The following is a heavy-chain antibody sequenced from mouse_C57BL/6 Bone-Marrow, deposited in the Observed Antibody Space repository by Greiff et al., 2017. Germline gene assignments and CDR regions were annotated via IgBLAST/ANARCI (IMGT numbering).Heavy chain of an antibody. J-gene: IGHJ3*01. V-gene: IGHV1-81*01. Sequence: QVQLQQSGAELARPGASVKLSCKASGYTFTSYGISWVKQRTGQGLEWIGEIYPRSGNTYYNEKFKGKATLTADTSSSTAYMQLSSLTSEDSAVYYCARSLLRLLAYWGQGTLVTVSA. CDR3: ARSLLRLLAY. CDR1: GYTFTSYG. D-gene: IGHD1-2*01. CDR2: IYPRSGNT.